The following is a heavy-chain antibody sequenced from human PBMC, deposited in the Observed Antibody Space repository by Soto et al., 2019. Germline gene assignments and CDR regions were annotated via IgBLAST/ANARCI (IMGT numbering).Heavy chain of an antibody. D-gene: IGHD6-19*01. CDR2: IYYSGST. J-gene: IGHJ4*02. CDR3: ARRGYSSGPADY. V-gene: IGHV4-61*01. CDR1: GYSISTGFN. Sequence: SETLSLTCAVSGYSISTGFNWARIRQPPGKGLEWIGYIYYSGSTNYNPSLKSRVTISVDTSKNQFSLKLSSVTAADTAVYYCARRGYSSGPADYWGQGTLVTVSS.